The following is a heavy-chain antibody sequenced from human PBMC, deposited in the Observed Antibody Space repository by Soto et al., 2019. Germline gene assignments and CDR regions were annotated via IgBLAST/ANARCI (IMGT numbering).Heavy chain of an antibody. D-gene: IGHD3-10*01. CDR2: IVVGSGNT. CDR3: AAYYYGSGSYRGYNWFDP. Sequence: SVKVSCKASGYTFTNFGISWVRQARGQRLEWIGWIVVGSGNTNYAQKFQERVTITRDMSTSTAYMELSSLRSEDTAVYYCAAYYYGSGSYRGYNWFDPWGQGTLVTVSS. CDR1: GYTFTNFG. J-gene: IGHJ5*02. V-gene: IGHV1-58*02.